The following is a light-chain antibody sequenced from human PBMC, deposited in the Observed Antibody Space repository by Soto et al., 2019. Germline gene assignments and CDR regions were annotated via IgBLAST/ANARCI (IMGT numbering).Light chain of an antibody. V-gene: IGKV3-20*01. J-gene: IGKJ4*01. CDR3: QQYASAPLT. CDR2: GTS. CDR1: QTFPSTQ. Sequence: EIVLTQSPGTLSLSPGRRVTLSCRASQTFPSTQLAWYQQKPGQAPRLLIYGTSSRAPGIPDRFSGSGSGTEFTLTINRLEPEDSAVYCCQQYASAPLTFGGGTRVEIK.